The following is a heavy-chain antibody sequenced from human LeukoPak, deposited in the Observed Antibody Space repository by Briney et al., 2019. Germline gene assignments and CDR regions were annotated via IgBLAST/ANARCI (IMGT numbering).Heavy chain of an antibody. Sequence: SVKVSCKASGGTFSIYAISWVRQAPGQGLEWMGGIIPIFGTANYAQKFQGRVTITADESTSTAYMELSSLRSEDTAVYYCARESGDRNWFDPWGQGTLVTVSS. CDR1: GGTFSIYA. J-gene: IGHJ5*02. D-gene: IGHD4-17*01. V-gene: IGHV1-69*13. CDR3: ARESGDRNWFDP. CDR2: IIPIFGTA.